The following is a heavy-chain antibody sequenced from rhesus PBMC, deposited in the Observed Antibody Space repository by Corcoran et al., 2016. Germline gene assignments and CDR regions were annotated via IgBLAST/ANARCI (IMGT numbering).Heavy chain of an antibody. V-gene: IGHV4-160*01. Sequence: QVQLQESGPGLVKHSETLSLTCAFSGGYFSSYWWGWIRQPPGKGLEWIGGFYGSSGSTEYNPSLKSRATISRDTSKNQFSLKLSSVTAADTAVYYCARYSNYNSLDVWGRGVLVTVSS. D-gene: IGHD4-23*01. CDR1: GGYFSSYW. CDR2: FYGSSGST. J-gene: IGHJ5-2*02. CDR3: ARYSNYNSLDV.